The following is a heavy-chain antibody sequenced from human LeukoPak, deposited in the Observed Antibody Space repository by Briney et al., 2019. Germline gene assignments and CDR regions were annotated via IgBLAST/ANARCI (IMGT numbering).Heavy chain of an antibody. CDR3: ARAQGKARRPKSYYFDY. CDR1: GGSISSGGYS. J-gene: IGHJ4*02. D-gene: IGHD3-10*01. Sequence: SQTLSLTCAVSGGSISSGGYSWSWIRQPPGEGLGWIGYIYHSGSTYYNPSLKSRVTISVDRSKNQFSLKLSSVTAADTAVDYCARAQGKARRPKSYYFDYWGQGTLVTVSS. V-gene: IGHV4-30-2*01. CDR2: IYHSGST.